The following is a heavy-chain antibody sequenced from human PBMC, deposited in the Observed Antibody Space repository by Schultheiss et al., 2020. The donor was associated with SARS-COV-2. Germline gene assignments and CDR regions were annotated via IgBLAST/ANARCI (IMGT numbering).Heavy chain of an antibody. V-gene: IGHV3-64*04. J-gene: IGHJ6*02. Sequence: GGSLRLSCSASGFTFSSYAMHWVRQAPGKGLEYVSAISSNGGSTYYADSVKGRFTISRDNAKNSLYLQMNSLRAEDTAVYYCAREKYSGSYYYYGMDVWGQGTMVTVSS. D-gene: IGHD1-26*01. CDR2: ISSNGGST. CDR3: AREKYSGSYYYYGMDV. CDR1: GFTFSSYA.